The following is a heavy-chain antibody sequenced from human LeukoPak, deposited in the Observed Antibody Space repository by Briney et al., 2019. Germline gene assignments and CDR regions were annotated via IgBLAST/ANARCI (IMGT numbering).Heavy chain of an antibody. D-gene: IGHD5-12*01. Sequence: QPGRSLRLSCAASGFTFSSYGMHWVRQAPGKGLQWVAVISYDGSNKYYADSVKGRFTISRDNSKNTLYLQMNSLRAEDTAVYYCARERWSGYDFQGRAFDYWGQGTLVTVSS. CDR1: GFTFSSYG. CDR2: ISYDGSNK. J-gene: IGHJ4*02. CDR3: ARERWSGYDFQGRAFDY. V-gene: IGHV3-30*03.